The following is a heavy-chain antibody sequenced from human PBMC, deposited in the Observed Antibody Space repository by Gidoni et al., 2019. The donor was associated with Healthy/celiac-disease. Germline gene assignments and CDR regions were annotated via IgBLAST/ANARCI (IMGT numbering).Heavy chain of an antibody. J-gene: IGHJ4*02. CDR1: GYSISSGYY. D-gene: IGHD1-26*01. CDR3: AGGHSGSPGY. CDR2: IYHSGST. Sequence: QVQLQESGPGLVKPSETLSLTCAVSGYSISSGYYWGWIRHPPGKGLEWIGSIYHSGSTYYNPSLKSRVTISVDTSKNQFSLKLSSVTAADTAVYYCAGGHSGSPGYWGQGTLVTVSS. V-gene: IGHV4-38-2*01.